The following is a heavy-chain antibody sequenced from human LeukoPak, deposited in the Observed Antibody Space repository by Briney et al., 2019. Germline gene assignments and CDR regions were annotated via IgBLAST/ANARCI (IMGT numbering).Heavy chain of an antibody. CDR2: ISASGGNT. CDR3: AKGSSHSRKGVDY. Sequence: PGGSLRLSCAASAFTFSSYAMSWVRQAPGKGLEWVSAISASGGNTYYADSVKGRFTISRDNSKNTLYLQMNSLRAEDTAVYYCAKGSSHSRKGVDYWGQGTLVTVSS. J-gene: IGHJ4*02. CDR1: AFTFSSYA. V-gene: IGHV3-23*01. D-gene: IGHD6-13*01.